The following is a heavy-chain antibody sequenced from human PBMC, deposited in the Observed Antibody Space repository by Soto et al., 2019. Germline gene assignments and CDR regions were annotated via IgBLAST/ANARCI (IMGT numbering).Heavy chain of an antibody. Sequence: EVRLVESGGGLVKPGGSLRLACAASGFTFNKAWMSWVRQAPGKGLEWIGRNNTKIGGGTTDYAAAVKGRFSISRDDSKNTLYLQMHSLKSEDTAVYYCTTSSWRFGEMDWGQGTLVIVSS. D-gene: IGHD3-10*01. CDR1: GFTFNKAW. J-gene: IGHJ4*02. CDR2: NNTKIGGGTT. V-gene: IGHV3-15*01. CDR3: TTSSWRFGEMD.